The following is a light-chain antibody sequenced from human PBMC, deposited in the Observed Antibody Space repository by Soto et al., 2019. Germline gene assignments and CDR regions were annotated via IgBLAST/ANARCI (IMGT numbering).Light chain of an antibody. J-gene: IGLJ1*01. Sequence: QSALAQPASVSGSPGQSITISCTGTSSDVVGYNFVSWYQHHPGKAPKLIIYDVTNRPSGISNRFSGSKSGNTASLTISGLQPEDEADYYCCSYTTSNTRQIVFGTGTKVTVL. CDR1: SSDVVGYNF. CDR2: DVT. CDR3: CSYTTSNTRQIV. V-gene: IGLV2-14*03.